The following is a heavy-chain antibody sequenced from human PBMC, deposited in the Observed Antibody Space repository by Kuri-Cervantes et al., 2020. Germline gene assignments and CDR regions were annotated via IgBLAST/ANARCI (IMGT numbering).Heavy chain of an antibody. CDR1: GFTFSSYA. CDR2: ISYDGSNK. D-gene: IGHD6-13*01. CDR3: ARDFTPIIAAAVRRYYYYGMDV. Sequence: GESLKISCAASGFTFSSYAMHWVRQAPGKGLEWVAVISYDGSNKYYADSVKGRFTISRDNSKNTLYLQMNSLRAEDTAAYYCARDFTPIIAAAVRRYYYYGMDVWGQGTTVTVSS. J-gene: IGHJ6*02. V-gene: IGHV3-30-3*01.